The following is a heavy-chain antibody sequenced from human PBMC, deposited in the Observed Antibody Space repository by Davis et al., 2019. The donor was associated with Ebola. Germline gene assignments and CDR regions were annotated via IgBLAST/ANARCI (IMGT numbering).Heavy chain of an antibody. J-gene: IGHJ4*02. CDR3: ARILCSSGRCSIYY. Sequence: SVKVSCKASGGNFGTFALSWVRQAPGQGLEWMGGIMPMFGRTNYAQKFKGRVTLTADESTSTAYMELSSLGFEDTAVYYCARILCSSGRCSIYYWGQGTLVTVSS. V-gene: IGHV1-69*13. CDR1: GGNFGTFA. CDR2: IMPMFGRT. D-gene: IGHD2-15*01.